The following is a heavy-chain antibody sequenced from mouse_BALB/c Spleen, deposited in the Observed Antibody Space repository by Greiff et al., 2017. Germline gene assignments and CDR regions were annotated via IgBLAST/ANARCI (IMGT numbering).Heavy chain of an antibody. D-gene: IGHD2-14*01. V-gene: IGHV1S34*01. CDR1: GYSFTGYY. J-gene: IGHJ3*01. CDR2: ISCYNGAT. Sequence: LVKTGASVKISCKASGYSFTGYYMHWVKQSHGKSLEWIGYISCYNGATSYNQKFKGKATFTVDTSSSTAYMQFNSLTSEDSAVYYCARTGENYRYDDGFAYWGQGTLVTVSA. CDR3: ARTGENYRYDDGFAY.